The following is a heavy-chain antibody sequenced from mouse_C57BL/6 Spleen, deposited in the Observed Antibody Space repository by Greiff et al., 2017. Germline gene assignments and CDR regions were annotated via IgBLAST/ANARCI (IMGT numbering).Heavy chain of an antibody. CDR3: ARGGYSNSRGY. J-gene: IGHJ2*01. CDR1: GYTFTSYC. D-gene: IGHD2-5*01. Sequence: VQLQQSGTELVKPGASVKLSCKASGYTFTSYCMHWVKQRPGQGLEWIGNINPSNGGTNYNEKFKSKATLTVDKSSSTAYMQLSSLSSEDSAVYYCARGGYSNSRGYGGKGTTLTVSS. V-gene: IGHV1-53*01. CDR2: INPSNGGT.